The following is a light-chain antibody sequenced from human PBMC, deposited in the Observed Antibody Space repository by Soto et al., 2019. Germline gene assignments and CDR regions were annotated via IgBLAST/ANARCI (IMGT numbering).Light chain of an antibody. CDR2: KAS. Sequence: DIQMTQSPSTLSASVGDRVTITCRASQSISSWLAWYQQKPGTAPKLLIYKASTLQTGVPSRFNGSGSGTEFTLTISSLQPDDFATYYCQQYNDNWTFGQGTKVDIK. CDR3: QQYNDNWT. V-gene: IGKV1-5*03. J-gene: IGKJ1*01. CDR1: QSISSW.